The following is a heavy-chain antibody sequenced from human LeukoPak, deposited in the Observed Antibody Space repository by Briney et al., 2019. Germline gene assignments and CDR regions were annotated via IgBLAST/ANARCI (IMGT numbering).Heavy chain of an antibody. V-gene: IGHV4-30-4*01. Sequence: SQTLSLTCTVSGGSISSGDYYWGWIRQPPGKGLEWIAYMYYSGSTYYNPSLKSRVTMSADTSKNQLSLKLSSVTAADTAVYYCARPYYYDSRIDPWGQGILVTVSS. CDR3: ARPYYYDSRIDP. J-gene: IGHJ5*02. D-gene: IGHD3-22*01. CDR2: MYYSGST. CDR1: GGSISSGDYY.